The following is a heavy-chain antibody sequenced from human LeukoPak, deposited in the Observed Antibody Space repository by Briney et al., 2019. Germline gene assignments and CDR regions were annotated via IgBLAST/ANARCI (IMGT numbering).Heavy chain of an antibody. Sequence: GASVKVSCKVSGYTLTEFSMHWVRHAPGKGLEWVGGLDREDRENGEAIYAQKFQGRVTMTEDTSTDTAYMELRSLRSEDTAVYYCAYLDRPSGLDYFDYWGQGTLVTVSS. CDR1: GYTLTEFS. CDR2: LDREDRENGEA. D-gene: IGHD3/OR15-3a*01. J-gene: IGHJ4*02. CDR3: AYLDRPSGLDYFDY. V-gene: IGHV1-24*01.